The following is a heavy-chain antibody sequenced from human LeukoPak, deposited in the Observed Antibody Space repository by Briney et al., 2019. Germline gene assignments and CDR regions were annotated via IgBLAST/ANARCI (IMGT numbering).Heavy chain of an antibody. D-gene: IGHD3-22*01. V-gene: IGHV4-59*01. J-gene: IGHJ4*02. CDR2: IYYSGST. CDR1: GGSISSYY. CDR3: ARVGDNYDSSGYFGS. Sequence: PSETLSLTCTVSGGSISSYYWSWIRQPPGKGLEWIGYIYYSGSTNYNPSLKSRVTTSVDTSKNQFSLKLSSVTAADTAVYYCARVGDNYDSSGYFGSWGQGTLVTVSS.